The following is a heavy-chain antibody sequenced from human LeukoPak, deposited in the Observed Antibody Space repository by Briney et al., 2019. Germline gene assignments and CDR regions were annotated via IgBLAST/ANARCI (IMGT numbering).Heavy chain of an antibody. Sequence: PGGSLRLSCAVSGFTFSDYWMTWVRQAPGRGLEWVANIKEDGSDKQYVDSVQGRFTISRDNAENSLYLQMNSLRAEDTAVYYCARVNRAMLTVYYYYMDVWGKGTTVTVSS. CDR1: GFTFSDYW. CDR3: ARVNRAMLTVYYYYMDV. D-gene: IGHD5-18*01. J-gene: IGHJ6*03. V-gene: IGHV3-7*01. CDR2: IKEDGSDK.